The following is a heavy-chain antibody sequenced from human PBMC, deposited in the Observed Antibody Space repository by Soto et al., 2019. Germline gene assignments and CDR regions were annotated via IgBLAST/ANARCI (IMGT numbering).Heavy chain of an antibody. CDR3: ARAIAPTLFHX. D-gene: IGHD3-22*01. CDR2: IGTAGDT. CDR1: GFTFSSYD. J-gene: IGHJ4*02. V-gene: IGHV3-13*04. Sequence: GGSLRLSCSASGFTFSSYDMHWVRQGPGKGLEWVSAIGTAGDTNYAGSVKGLFNISRENAKNSLYLQMNSLRAGDTAIYFCARAIAPTLFHXWGQATLLTVSX.